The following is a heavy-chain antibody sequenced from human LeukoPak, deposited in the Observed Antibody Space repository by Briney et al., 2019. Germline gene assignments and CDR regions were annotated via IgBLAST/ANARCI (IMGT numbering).Heavy chain of an antibody. J-gene: IGHJ4*02. V-gene: IGHV3-53*01. D-gene: IGHD6-6*01. CDR1: GFTVSTNY. Sequence: GGSLRLSCAASGFTVSTNYMSWARQAPGKGLEWVSVIYSGGSTYYADSVKGRFTISRDNSKNTLYLQMNSLRAEDTAVCYCARVAFRSSSYISGIDYWGQGTLVTVSS. CDR3: ARVAFRSSSYISGIDY. CDR2: IYSGGST.